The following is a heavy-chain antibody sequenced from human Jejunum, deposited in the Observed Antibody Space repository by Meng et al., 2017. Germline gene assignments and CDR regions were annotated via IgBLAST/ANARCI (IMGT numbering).Heavy chain of an antibody. CDR3: ARGVTEGVDY. CDR2: INTDNGKT. D-gene: IGHD2-21*02. J-gene: IGHJ4*02. CDR1: GYTVTSYA. Sequence: VLRVQSGAEGQKPGASVKVSCKASGYTVTSYALHWVRQAPGQRLEWMGWINTDNGKTKYSQKFQGRVTITWDTSASTVHMELHSLTSEDTAVYYCARGVTEGVDYWGQGTLVTVSS. V-gene: IGHV1-3*04.